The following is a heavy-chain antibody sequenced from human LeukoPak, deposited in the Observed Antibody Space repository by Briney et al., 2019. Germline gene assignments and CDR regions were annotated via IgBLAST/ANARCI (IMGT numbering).Heavy chain of an antibody. J-gene: IGHJ4*02. V-gene: IGHV5-51*01. D-gene: IGHD1-26*01. Sequence: GESLQISCKGSGYSFNSYWIGWVRQMPGKGLRWMGIIYPGDSDARYSPSFQGHVTMSADKSISTAYLQWSSLKASDTAMYYCARRRDLYSGSYYPFDYWGQGTLVTVSS. CDR2: IYPGDSDA. CDR3: ARRRDLYSGSYYPFDY. CDR1: GYSFNSYW.